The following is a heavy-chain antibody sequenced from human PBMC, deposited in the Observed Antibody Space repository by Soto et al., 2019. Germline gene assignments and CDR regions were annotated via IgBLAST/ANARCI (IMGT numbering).Heavy chain of an antibody. CDR3: ARDPEGTYDFDY. CDR2: INSGSGTK. Sequence: EVQLVESGGSLVPPGGSLRLSCAASGFTFSTYGMNWARQAPGRGLEWVTHINSGSGTKSYLDSVKGRFTVSRDDAKNSLYLQMDSLTADDTAIYYCARDPEGTYDFDYWGQGTLVTVSS. J-gene: IGHJ4*02. CDR1: GFTFSTYG. V-gene: IGHV3-48*04.